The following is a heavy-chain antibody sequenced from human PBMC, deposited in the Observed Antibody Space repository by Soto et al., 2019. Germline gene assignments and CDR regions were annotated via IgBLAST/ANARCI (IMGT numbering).Heavy chain of an antibody. V-gene: IGHV4-31*03. CDR1: GGSISSGGYY. CDR2: IYYSGSP. D-gene: IGHD4-4*01. J-gene: IGHJ4*02. CDR3: AVHSNYASAQFG. Sequence: QVQLQESGPGLVKPSQTLSLTCTVSGGSISSGGYYWSWIRQHPGKGLEWIGYIYYSGSPYDNPSLKRRVTISVDTSKNQFSLKLSSVTAADTAVYYCAVHSNYASAQFGWGQGTLVTVSS.